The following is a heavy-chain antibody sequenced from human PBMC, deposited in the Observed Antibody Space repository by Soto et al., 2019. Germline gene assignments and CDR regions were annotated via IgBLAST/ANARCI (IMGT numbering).Heavy chain of an antibody. V-gene: IGHV1-18*01. CDR2: ISAYNGNT. J-gene: IGHJ5*02. CDR1: GYTFTSYG. Sequence: ASVKVSCKASGYTFTSYGISWVRQAPGQGLECMGWISAYNGNTNYAQKLQGRVTMTTDTSTSTAYMELRSLRSDDTAVYYCARSRVESSSWYLAWNSVDPWGQGTLVTVSS. CDR3: ARSRVESSSWYLAWNSVDP. D-gene: IGHD6-13*01.